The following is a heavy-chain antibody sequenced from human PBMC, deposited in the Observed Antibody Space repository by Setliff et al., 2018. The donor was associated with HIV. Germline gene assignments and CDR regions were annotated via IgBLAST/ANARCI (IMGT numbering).Heavy chain of an antibody. CDR1: GYTFTSYY. D-gene: IGHD6-6*01. J-gene: IGHJ1*01. V-gene: IGHV1-46*01. CDR2: INPSSGST. CDR3: ARDPAPSSSASYFQH. Sequence: RASVKVSCKASGYTFTSYYMHWVRQAPGQGLEWMGIINPSSGSTTYAQKFQGRVTMTRDTSTSTVYMELSSLRSEDTAVYYCARDPAPSSSASYFQHWGQGTQVTVSS.